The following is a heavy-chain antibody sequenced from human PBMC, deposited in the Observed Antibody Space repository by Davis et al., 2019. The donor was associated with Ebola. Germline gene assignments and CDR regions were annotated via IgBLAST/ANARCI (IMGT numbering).Heavy chain of an antibody. D-gene: IGHD4-17*01. CDR3: TRHVSGDFWYFDL. CDR1: GYTFTSFG. V-gene: IGHV3-53*01. J-gene: IGHJ2*01. CDR2: IYRDGRT. Sequence: SCKASGYTFTSFGISWVRQAPGKGLEWVSVIYRDGRTYHADSVKGRFTISRDNSKNTVYLQMNSLRAEDTAVYYCTRHVSGDFWYFDLWGRGTLVTVSS.